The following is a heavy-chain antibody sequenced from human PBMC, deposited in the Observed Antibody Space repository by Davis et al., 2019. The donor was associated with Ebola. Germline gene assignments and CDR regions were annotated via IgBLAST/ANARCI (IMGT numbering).Heavy chain of an antibody. J-gene: IGHJ6*02. CDR2: IYSGGST. V-gene: IGHV3-53*01. CDR1: GFTVSSNY. CDR3: ARARYYDILTGYYPVHYYYGMDV. Sequence: GESLKISCAASGFTVSSNYMSWVRQAPGKGLEWVSVIYSGGSTYYADSVKGRFTISRDNSKNTLYLQMNSLRAEDTAVYYCARARYYDILTGYYPVHYYYGMDVWGQGTTVTVSS. D-gene: IGHD3-9*01.